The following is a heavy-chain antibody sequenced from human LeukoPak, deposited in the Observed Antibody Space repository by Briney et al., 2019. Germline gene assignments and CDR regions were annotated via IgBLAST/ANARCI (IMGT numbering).Heavy chain of an antibody. CDR2: INPNSGGT. J-gene: IGHJ4*02. Sequence: ASVKVSCKTSAYSFTGYFFHWIRQAPGQGLEWMGWINPNSGGTNYAQKFQGRVTMTRDTSISTAYMELSRLRSDDTAVYYCARGGGSGGSCYYYWGQGTLVTVSS. CDR1: AYSFTGYF. CDR3: ARGGGSGGSCYYY. D-gene: IGHD2-15*01. V-gene: IGHV1-2*02.